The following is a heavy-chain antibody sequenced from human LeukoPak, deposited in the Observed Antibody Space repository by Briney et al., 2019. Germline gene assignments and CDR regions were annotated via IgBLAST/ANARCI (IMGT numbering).Heavy chain of an antibody. Sequence: PSQTLPLTCSVSGGSISSADYYWRWIRQPPGKGLEWIGYIFYSGSTGYNPSLKSRVTISVDTSKNQFSLRLTSVTAADTAVDYCARLKPYSSTSAYYFDYWGQGTMVTVSS. CDR2: IFYSGST. D-gene: IGHD6-13*01. V-gene: IGHV4-30-4*01. CDR3: ARLKPYSSTSAYYFDY. CDR1: GGSISSADYY. J-gene: IGHJ4*02.